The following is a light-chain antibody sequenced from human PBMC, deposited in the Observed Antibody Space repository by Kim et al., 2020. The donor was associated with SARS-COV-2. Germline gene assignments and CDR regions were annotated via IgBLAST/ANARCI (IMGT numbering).Light chain of an antibody. V-gene: IGLV3-19*01. CDR1: SLRSYY. J-gene: IGLJ2*01. CDR3: NSRDSNDNVV. CDR2: GKN. Sequence: VALGQTVRITCQGDSLRSYYATWYQQKPGQAPIVVIYGKNNRPSGIPDRFTGSSSGNTASLTITGTQAGDEADYYCNSRDSNDNVVFGGGTKVTVL.